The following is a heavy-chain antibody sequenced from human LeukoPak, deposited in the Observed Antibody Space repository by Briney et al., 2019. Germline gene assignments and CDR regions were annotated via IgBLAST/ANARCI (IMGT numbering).Heavy chain of an antibody. J-gene: IGHJ4*02. CDR3: AGEFHY. Sequence: SQTLSLTCTVSGGSISSGVYYWSWIRQPAGKGLEWIGRIYTSGTPNYNPSLKSRVTISLDTSKNQFSLKLSSVTAADTAIYYCAGEFHYWGQGTLVTVSS. CDR2: IYTSGTP. CDR1: GGSISSGVYY. V-gene: IGHV4-61*02.